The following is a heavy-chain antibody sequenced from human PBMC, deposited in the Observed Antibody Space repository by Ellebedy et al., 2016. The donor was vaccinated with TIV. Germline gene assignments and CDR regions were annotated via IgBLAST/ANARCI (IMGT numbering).Heavy chain of an antibody. J-gene: IGHJ5*01. Sequence: SETLSLXXSVSGYSSGYYWGWIRQPPGKGLEWIGSMSSSGSTYYNPSLKSRVTMSVDTSQFSLKLTSVTAADTAVYYCATDRDRRWFYFWGQGTLVTVSS. CDR1: GYSSGYY. CDR2: MSSSGST. V-gene: IGHV4-38-2*02. CDR3: ATDRDRRWFYF.